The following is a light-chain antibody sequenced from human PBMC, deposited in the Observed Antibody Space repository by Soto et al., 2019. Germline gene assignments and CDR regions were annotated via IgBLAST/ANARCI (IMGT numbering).Light chain of an antibody. J-gene: IGLJ2*01. CDR2: DVN. V-gene: IGLV2-11*01. CDR1: SGDIGGYNY. CDR3: CSYAGSSLV. Sequence: QSALTQPRSVSGSPGQSVTISCTGASGDIGGYNYVSWYQHHPGKAPKLIIFDVNKRPSGVPDRFSGSKSGNTASLTTSGLQPEDEADYYCCSYAGSSLVFGGGTKLTVL.